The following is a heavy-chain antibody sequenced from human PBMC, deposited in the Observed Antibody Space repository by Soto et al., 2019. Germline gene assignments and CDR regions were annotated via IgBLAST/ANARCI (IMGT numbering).Heavy chain of an antibody. Sequence: QLQLQESGPGLVKPSETLSLTCTVSGGSISSSSYYWGWIRQPPGKGLEWIGSIYYSGSTYYNPSLKSRLTTXVDTSKNQFSRQLSSVTAADTAVYYCARVPERIDPWGQGTLVTVSS. D-gene: IGHD1-1*01. V-gene: IGHV4-39*01. CDR2: IYYSGST. CDR3: ARVPERIDP. J-gene: IGHJ5*02. CDR1: GGSISSSSYY.